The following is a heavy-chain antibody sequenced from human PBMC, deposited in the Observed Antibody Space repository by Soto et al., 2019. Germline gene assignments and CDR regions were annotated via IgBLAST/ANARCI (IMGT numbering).Heavy chain of an antibody. D-gene: IGHD2-2*01. CDR1: GYSFTSYL. CDR2: IYPCDSDT. Sequence: PGESLKISSKGSGYSFTSYLSGWVRQMPGKGREVMGIIYPCDSDTRYSPSFQGQVTISADKSISTAYLQWSSLKASDTAMYYCARGSPSTGHCSSTSCPSMDVWGQGTTVTVSS. J-gene: IGHJ6*02. V-gene: IGHV5-51*01. CDR3: ARGSPSTGHCSSTSCPSMDV.